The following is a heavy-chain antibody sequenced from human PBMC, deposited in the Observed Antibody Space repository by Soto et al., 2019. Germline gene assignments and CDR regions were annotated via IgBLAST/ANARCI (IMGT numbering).Heavy chain of an antibody. J-gene: IGHJ6*02. CDR1: GFTFSDYA. Sequence: PGGSLRLSCLASGFTFSDYAMTWVRHVPGRGLEWVSSLNGAGGSTYYADSVRGRFTISRDNSQNTLFLQMNRLTVDDTAIYYCAAPRDEYGSGISQFTYGMDDWGQRTTVTVSS. D-gene: IGHD3-10*01. CDR2: LNGAGGST. V-gene: IGHV3-23*01. CDR3: AAPRDEYGSGISQFTYGMDD.